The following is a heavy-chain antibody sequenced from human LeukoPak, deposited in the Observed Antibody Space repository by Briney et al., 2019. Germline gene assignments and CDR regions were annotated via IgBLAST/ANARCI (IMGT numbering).Heavy chain of an antibody. CDR3: ARDGDYYDSRGDAFDT. D-gene: IGHD3-22*01. V-gene: IGHV3-23*01. CDR1: GFTFRSYG. Sequence: AGGSLRLSCAASGFTFRSYGMSWVRQAPGKGLEWVSAISGSGAFTYYADSVKGRFTISRDNAKNSLYLQMNSLRAEDTAVYYCARDGDYYDSRGDAFDTWGQGAMVTVAS. J-gene: IGHJ3*02. CDR2: ISGSGAFT.